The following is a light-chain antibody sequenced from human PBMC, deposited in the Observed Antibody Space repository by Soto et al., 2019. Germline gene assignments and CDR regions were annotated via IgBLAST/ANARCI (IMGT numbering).Light chain of an antibody. CDR2: GAS. CDR1: QSVSSSY. CDR3: QHYGNSPPFT. Sequence: EIVLTPSPDTLSLSPGERATLSCRASQSVSSSYLAWYQQKPGQAPRLLIYGASSRATGIPDRFSGSGSGTDFTLTISRLEPEDFAVYFCQHYGNSPPFTFGQGTKVDIK. V-gene: IGKV3-20*01. J-gene: IGKJ2*01.